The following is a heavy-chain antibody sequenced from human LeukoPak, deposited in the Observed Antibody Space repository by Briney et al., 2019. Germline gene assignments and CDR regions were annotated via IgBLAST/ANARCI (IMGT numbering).Heavy chain of an antibody. CDR3: ARDYGRPWGDNWYFDL. CDR2: IYYSGST. J-gene: IGHJ2*01. CDR1: GGSISSYY. D-gene: IGHD3-16*01. Sequence: PSETLSLTCTVSGGSISSYYWSWIRQPPGKGLEWIGYIYYSGSTNYNPSLKSRVTISVDTSKNQFSLKLSSVTAADTAVYYCARDYGRPWGDNWYFDLWGCGTLVTVSS. V-gene: IGHV4-59*01.